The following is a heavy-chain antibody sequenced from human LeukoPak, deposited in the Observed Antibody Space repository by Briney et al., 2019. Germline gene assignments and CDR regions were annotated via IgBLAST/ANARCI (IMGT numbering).Heavy chain of an antibody. CDR3: ARERDFFGESITPYY. Sequence: QPGGSLRLSCVASGFSFSTYWMHWVRQAPGNGLEWVAVIWYDGSNKYYADSVKGRFTISRDNSKNTLYLQMNSLRAEDTAVYYCARERDFFGESITPYYWGQGTLVTVSS. V-gene: IGHV3-33*08. CDR2: IWYDGSNK. CDR1: GFSFSTYW. J-gene: IGHJ4*02. D-gene: IGHD3-10*01.